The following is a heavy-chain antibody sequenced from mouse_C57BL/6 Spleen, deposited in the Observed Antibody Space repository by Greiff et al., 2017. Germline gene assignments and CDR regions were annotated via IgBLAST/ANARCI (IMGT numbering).Heavy chain of an antibody. CDR2: INPNNGGT. V-gene: IGHV1-18*01. CDR1: GYTFTDYN. Sequence: VQLQQSGPELVKPGASVKIPCKASGYTFTDYNMDWVKQSHGKSLEWIGDINPNNGGTIYNQKFKGKATLTVDKSSSTAYMELRSLTSEDTAVYYCARRFSNYSAWFAYWGQGTLVTVSA. CDR3: ARRFSNYSAWFAY. D-gene: IGHD2-5*01. J-gene: IGHJ3*01.